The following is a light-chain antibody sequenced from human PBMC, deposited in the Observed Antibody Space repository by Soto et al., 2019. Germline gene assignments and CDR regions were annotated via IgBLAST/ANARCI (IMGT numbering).Light chain of an antibody. V-gene: IGKV3-15*01. CDR3: QQYNNWPIT. CDR1: QSVSSN. Sequence: EIVMTQSPATLSVSPGERATLSCRASQSVSSNLAWYQQKPGQAPRLLIYGASTRATGIPARFSGSGSGTEFPLTISSLQSEDFAVYYCQQYNNWPITFGQGTRREI. J-gene: IGKJ5*01. CDR2: GAS.